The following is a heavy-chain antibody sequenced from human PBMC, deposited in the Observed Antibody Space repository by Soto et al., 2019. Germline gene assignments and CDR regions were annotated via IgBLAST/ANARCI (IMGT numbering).Heavy chain of an antibody. Sequence: SETLSLTCTVSGGSISSGNYYWSWIRQPPGKGLEWIGFISYSGTTHYSASLRSRVSISVDTSKNQFSLDLSSVTAADTAVYYCVTIKAPATALNYSHSRGQAPLVTV. J-gene: IGHJ4*02. V-gene: IGHV4-30-4*01. CDR3: VTIKAPATALNYSHS. CDR1: GGSISSGNYY. CDR2: ISYSGTT. D-gene: IGHD5-18*01.